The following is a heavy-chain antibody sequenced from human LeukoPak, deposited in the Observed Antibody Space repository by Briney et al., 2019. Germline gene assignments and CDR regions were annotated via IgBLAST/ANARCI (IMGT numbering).Heavy chain of an antibody. CDR2: IYHSGST. CDR3: ARPDYHSSASYYGPFDY. CDR1: GGSISSSNW. V-gene: IGHV4-4*02. Sequence: SETLSLTCAVSGGSISSSNWWSWVRQPPGKGLEWIGEIYHSGSTNYNPSLKSRVTISVDTSKNHFSLTLSSVTAADTDVYFCARPDYHSSASYYGPFDYWGQGSLVTVSS. D-gene: IGHD3-22*01. J-gene: IGHJ4*02.